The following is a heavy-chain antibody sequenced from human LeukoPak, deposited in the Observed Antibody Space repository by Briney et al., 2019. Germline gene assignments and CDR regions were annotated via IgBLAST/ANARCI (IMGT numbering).Heavy chain of an antibody. J-gene: IGHJ4*02. CDR3: ARERSGYGYGSFYFDY. D-gene: IGHD5-18*01. Sequence: PSETLSLTCTVSGGSISSYYWSWIRQPPGKGLEWIGYIYYSGSTNYNPSLKSRVTISVDTSKNQFSLKLSSVTAADTAVYYCARERSGYGYGSFYFDYWGQGTLVTVSS. CDR2: IYYSGST. V-gene: IGHV4-59*01. CDR1: GGSISSYY.